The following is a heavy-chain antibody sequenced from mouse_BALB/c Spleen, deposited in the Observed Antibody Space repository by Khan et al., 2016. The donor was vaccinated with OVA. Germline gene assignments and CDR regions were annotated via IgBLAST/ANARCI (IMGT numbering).Heavy chain of an antibody. Sequence: QIQLVQSGAELARPGASVKMSCKASGYTFTSYTIHWIKERPGQGLEWIGNINPSNGYTNYHQKFKDKATLTTDKSSTTAYLQLSSLTSDDSAVYNCVRDGAYHRNDGWLAYWGQGTLVTVSA. J-gene: IGHJ3*01. CDR2: INPSNGYT. V-gene: IGHV1-4*01. D-gene: IGHD2-14*01. CDR3: VRDGAYHRNDGWLAY. CDR1: GYTFTSYT.